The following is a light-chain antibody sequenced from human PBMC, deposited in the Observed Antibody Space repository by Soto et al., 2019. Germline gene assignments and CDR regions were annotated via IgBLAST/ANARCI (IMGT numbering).Light chain of an antibody. V-gene: IGKV3-20*01. CDR1: QRVSSSY. J-gene: IGKJ2*01. Sequence: EIVLTQSPSTLSLSPGERATLSCRTSQRVSSSYLAWYQQKPGQAPRLLIYGASSRATGIPDRFSGSGSGTDFTLTISRLQPEDFAVYYCQQYGSSAMYAFGQGTKLEVK. CDR2: GAS. CDR3: QQYGSSAMYA.